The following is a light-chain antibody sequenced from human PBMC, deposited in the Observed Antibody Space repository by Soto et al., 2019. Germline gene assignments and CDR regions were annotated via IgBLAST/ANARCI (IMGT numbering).Light chain of an antibody. V-gene: IGLV2-23*01. CDR2: EDT. CDR1: SSDVGSYNF. J-gene: IGLJ1*01. Sequence: QSALTQPASVSGSPGQSITISCTGTSSDVGSYNFVSWYQQHPGKAPKLMIYEDTKRPSGVSNRFSGSKSGNTASLTISGLQAEDEADYYCCSYAGGSIYVFGTGTKLTVL. CDR3: CSYAGGSIYV.